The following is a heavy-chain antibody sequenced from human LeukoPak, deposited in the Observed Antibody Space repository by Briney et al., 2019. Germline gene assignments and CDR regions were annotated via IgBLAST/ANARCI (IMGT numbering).Heavy chain of an antibody. D-gene: IGHD1-26*01. CDR1: GFTFSSYA. J-gene: IGHJ4*02. CDR2: INADGSST. Sequence: GGSLRLSCAASGFTFSSYAMSWVRQAPGKGLVWVSRINADGSSTTYADSVKGRFTISRDNAKDTLYLQMNSLRVEDTAVYYCARVRSYAPSDYWGQGTLVTVSS. CDR3: ARVRSYAPSDY. V-gene: IGHV3-74*01.